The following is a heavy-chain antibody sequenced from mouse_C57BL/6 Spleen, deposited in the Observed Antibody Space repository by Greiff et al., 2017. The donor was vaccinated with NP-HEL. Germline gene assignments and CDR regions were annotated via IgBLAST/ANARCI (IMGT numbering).Heavy chain of an antibody. CDR3: TTLRLRSLSMDY. V-gene: IGHV14-4*01. J-gene: IGHJ4*01. CDR2: IDPENGDT. Sequence: EVQLQQSGAELVRPGASVKLSCTASGFNITDDYMHWVKQRPEQGLEWIGWIDPENGDTDYASKFQGKATMTADTSSNTAYLQLSSLTSEDTAVYYCTTLRLRSLSMDYWGQGTSVTVSS. D-gene: IGHD2-12*01. CDR1: GFNITDDY.